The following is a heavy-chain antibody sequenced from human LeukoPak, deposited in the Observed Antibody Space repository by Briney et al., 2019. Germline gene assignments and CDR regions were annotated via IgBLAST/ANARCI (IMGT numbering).Heavy chain of an antibody. CDR1: GFTFSGYT. J-gene: IGHJ6*02. CDR2: ISGSGGST. CDR3: AREGRTVTTLLSYYYGMDV. D-gene: IGHD4-17*01. Sequence: GGSLRLSCAASGFTFSGYTMNWVRQAPGKGLEWVSAISGSGGSTYYADSVKGRFTISRDNSKNTLYLQMNSLRAEDTAVYYCAREGRTVTTLLSYYYGMDVWGQGTTVTVSS. V-gene: IGHV3-23*01.